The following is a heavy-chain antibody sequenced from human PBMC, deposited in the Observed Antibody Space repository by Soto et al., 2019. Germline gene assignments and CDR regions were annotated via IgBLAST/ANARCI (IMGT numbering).Heavy chain of an antibody. D-gene: IGHD3-3*01. CDR3: ARGWTIFGVAKTNYYYGMDV. V-gene: IGHV4-34*01. Sequence: SETLSLTCAVYGGSFSGYYWSWIRQPPGKGLEWVGEINHSGSTNYNPSLKSRVTISVDTSKNQFSLKLSSVTAADTAVYYCARGWTIFGVAKTNYYYGMDVWGQGTTVTVS. CDR1: GGSFSGYY. J-gene: IGHJ6*02. CDR2: INHSGST.